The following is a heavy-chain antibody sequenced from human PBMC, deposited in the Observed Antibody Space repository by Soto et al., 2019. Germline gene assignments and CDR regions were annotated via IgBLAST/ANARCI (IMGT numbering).Heavy chain of an antibody. CDR2: IKFDGSST. Sequence: EVQLVESGGGLVQPGGSLRLSCAASGFTFSSYWMHWVRQAPGKGLVWVSRIKFDGSSTNYADSVRGRFTIYRDNAKNTVYLQMNSLRDEDTAVYYCARGIRNYYGTDVWGQGTTVSVSS. D-gene: IGHD5-18*01. CDR3: ARGIRNYYGTDV. J-gene: IGHJ6*01. CDR1: GFTFSSYW. V-gene: IGHV3-74*01.